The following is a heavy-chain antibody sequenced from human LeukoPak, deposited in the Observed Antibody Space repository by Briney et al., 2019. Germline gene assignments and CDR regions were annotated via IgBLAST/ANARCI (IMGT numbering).Heavy chain of an antibody. V-gene: IGHV3-66*01. J-gene: IGHJ4*02. Sequence: PGGSLRLSCAASGFTVSSNYMSWVRQAPGKGLEWVSVIYSGGSTYYADSVKGRFTISRDNSKNTLYLQMNSLRAEDTAVYYCARDLLQATMVRGANDYWGQGTLVTVSS. D-gene: IGHD3-10*01. CDR3: ARDLLQATMVRGANDY. CDR2: IYSGGST. CDR1: GFTVSSNY.